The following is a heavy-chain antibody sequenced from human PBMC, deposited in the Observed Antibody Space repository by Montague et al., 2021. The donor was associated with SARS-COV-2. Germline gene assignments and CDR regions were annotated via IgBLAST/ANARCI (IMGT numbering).Heavy chain of an antibody. Sequence: SETLSLTCSVSGVSVNNYYWAWIRQTPGKGLEWIGYIYYTGSTNYNPSLRNRITISIDTSANQFSRKLRSVTPADTAVYYCVRDFYDTSDYFQGTFDVWGHGTVVSVSS. CDR1: GVSVNNYY. D-gene: IGHD3-22*01. J-gene: IGHJ3*01. CDR2: IYYTGST. CDR3: VRDFYDTSDYFQGTFDV. V-gene: IGHV4-59*02.